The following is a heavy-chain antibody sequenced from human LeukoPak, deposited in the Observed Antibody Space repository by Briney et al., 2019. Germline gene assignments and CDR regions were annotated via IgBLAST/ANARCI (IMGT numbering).Heavy chain of an antibody. J-gene: IGHJ5*02. Sequence: GASVKVSCKASGYTLTSYYMHWVRQAPGQGLEWMGIINPSGGSTSYAQKFQGRVTMTRDMSTSTVYMELSSLRSEDTAVYYCAREGPRIAAASPRGRIRAWWFDPWGQGTLVTVSS. V-gene: IGHV1-46*01. CDR2: INPSGGST. CDR1: GYTLTSYY. D-gene: IGHD6-13*01. CDR3: AREGPRIAAASPRGRIRAWWFDP.